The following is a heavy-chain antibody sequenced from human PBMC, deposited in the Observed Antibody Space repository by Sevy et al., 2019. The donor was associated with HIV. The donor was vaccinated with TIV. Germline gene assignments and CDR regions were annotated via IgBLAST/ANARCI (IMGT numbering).Heavy chain of an antibody. D-gene: IGHD1-7*01. J-gene: IGHJ4*02. Sequence: GGSLRLSCAASGFTFDTYAMHWVRQAPGKGLEWVSGINGIGAATGYADSVRGRFTISRDNAKNTLFLHMSSLRPEDTAFYYCAKDMSRGGTGTGLDYWGQGTLVTVSS. CDR3: AKDMSRGGTGTGLDY. CDR1: GFTFDTYA. V-gene: IGHV3-9*01. CDR2: INGIGAAT.